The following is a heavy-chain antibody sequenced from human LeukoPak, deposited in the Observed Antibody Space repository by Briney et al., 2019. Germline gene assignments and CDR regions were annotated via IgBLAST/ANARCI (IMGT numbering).Heavy chain of an antibody. V-gene: IGHV4-59*01. CDR3: ARGDDSSGWYAFDI. D-gene: IGHD3-22*01. CDR1: GGSISSYY. J-gene: IGHJ3*02. CDR2: IYYSGST. Sequence: PSETLSLTCTVSGGSISSYYWSWIRQPPGKGLEWIGYIYYSGSTNYNPSLKSRVTISVDTSKNQFSLKLSSVTAADTAVYYCARGDDSSGWYAFDIWGQGTMVTVSS.